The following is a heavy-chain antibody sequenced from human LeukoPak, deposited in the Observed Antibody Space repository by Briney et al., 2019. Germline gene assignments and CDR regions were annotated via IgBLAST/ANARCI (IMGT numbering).Heavy chain of an antibody. D-gene: IGHD6-13*01. Sequence: ASVKVSCKASGGTFSSYAISWVRQAPGQGLEWMGGIIPIFGTANYAQKFQGRVTITTDESTSTAYMELSSLRSEDTAVYYCAREPPGAAAGNNWFDPWGQGTLITASS. CDR2: IIPIFGTA. CDR3: AREPPGAAAGNNWFDP. CDR1: GGTFSSYA. V-gene: IGHV1-69*05. J-gene: IGHJ5*02.